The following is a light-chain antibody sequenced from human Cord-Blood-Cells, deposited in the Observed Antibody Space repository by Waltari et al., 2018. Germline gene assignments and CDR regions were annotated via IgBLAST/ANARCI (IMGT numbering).Light chain of an antibody. CDR1: SSDVGGYNY. Sequence: QSALTQPPSVSGSPGQSITIPCTGTSSDVGGYNYVPWYQQHPGKAPKLMIYDVSNRPSGVSNRFSGSKSGNTASLTISGLQAEDEADYYCSSYTSSSTLVFGGGTKLTVL. CDR2: DVS. CDR3: SSYTSSSTLV. V-gene: IGLV2-14*03. J-gene: IGLJ3*02.